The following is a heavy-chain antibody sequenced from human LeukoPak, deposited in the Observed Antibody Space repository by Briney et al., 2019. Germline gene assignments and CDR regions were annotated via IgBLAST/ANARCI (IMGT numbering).Heavy chain of an antibody. D-gene: IGHD2-21*02. Sequence: GGSLRLSCAASGFTFSSYAMSWVRQAPGKGLEWVSAISGSGGSTYYADSVKGRFTISRDNSKNTLYLQMNSLRAEDTAVYYCAEAPPLHIVVVTAVLLFDYWGQGTLVTVSS. CDR2: ISGSGGST. V-gene: IGHV3-23*01. J-gene: IGHJ4*02. CDR1: GFTFSSYA. CDR3: AEAPPLHIVVVTAVLLFDY.